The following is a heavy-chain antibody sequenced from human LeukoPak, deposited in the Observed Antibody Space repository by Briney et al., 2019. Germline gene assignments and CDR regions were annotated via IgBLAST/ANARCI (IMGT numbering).Heavy chain of an antibody. J-gene: IGHJ4*02. CDR1: GFTFNTYK. Sequence: GGSLRLSCAASGFTFNTYKMNWVRQAPGRGLEWVSSIHSGGSDIYYADSVKGRFTVSRDNAKNSLFLQVNSLRAEDTALYYCARGHYDILTGNYKWTPDYWGQGTLVTVSS. CDR2: IHSGGSDI. CDR3: ARGHYDILTGNYKWTPDY. D-gene: IGHD3-9*01. V-gene: IGHV3-21*06.